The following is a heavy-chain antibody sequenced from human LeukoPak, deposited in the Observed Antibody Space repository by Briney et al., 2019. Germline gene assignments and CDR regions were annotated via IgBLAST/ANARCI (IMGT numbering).Heavy chain of an antibody. J-gene: IGHJ4*02. Sequence: GGSLRLSCAASGFTFSNYWMSWVRQAPGKGLEWVSSISSSSSYIYYADSVKGRFTISRDNAKNSLYLQMNSLRAEDTAVYYCARDLAVADGGDYWGQGTLVTVSS. CDR2: ISSSSSYI. CDR3: ARDLAVADGGDY. D-gene: IGHD6-19*01. V-gene: IGHV3-21*01. CDR1: GFTFSNYW.